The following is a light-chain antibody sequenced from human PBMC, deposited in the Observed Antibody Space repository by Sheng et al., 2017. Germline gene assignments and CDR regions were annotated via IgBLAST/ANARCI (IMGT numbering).Light chain of an antibody. CDR3: QQYSTLPLT. J-gene: IGKJ4*01. Sequence: DVQMTQSPSTLSASVGDRVTVTCRASQSISTWLAWYQQKPGKAPNLLIYKASNLESGVPSRFSGSGSGTEFTLTISSLQPDDFATFYCQQYSTLPLTFGGGPRWRSN. V-gene: IGKV1-5*03. CDR2: KAS. CDR1: QSISTW.